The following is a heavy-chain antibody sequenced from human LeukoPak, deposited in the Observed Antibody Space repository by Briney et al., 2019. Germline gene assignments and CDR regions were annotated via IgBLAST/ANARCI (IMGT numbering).Heavy chain of an antibody. D-gene: IGHD3-10*01. CDR3: ARFGELSYFDY. J-gene: IGHJ4*02. Sequence: SETLSLTCTVSGGSISRYYWSWIRQPPGKGLEWIGYIYYSGSTNYNPSLKSRVTISVDTSKNQFSLKLSSVTAADTAVYYCARFGELSYFDYWGQGTLVTVSS. CDR1: GGSISRYY. CDR2: IYYSGST. V-gene: IGHV4-59*01.